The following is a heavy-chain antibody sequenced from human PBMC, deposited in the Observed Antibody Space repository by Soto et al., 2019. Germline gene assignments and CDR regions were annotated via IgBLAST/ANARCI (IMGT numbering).Heavy chain of an antibody. D-gene: IGHD3-9*01. CDR3: ATERRATYYDILTGYGTFDY. CDR2: IYYSGST. CDR1: GGSISSGDYY. J-gene: IGHJ4*02. Sequence: PSETLSLTCTVSGGSISSGDYYWSWIRQPPGKGLEWIGYIYYSGSTYYNPSLKSRVTISVDTSKNQFSLKLSSVTAADTAVYYCATERRATYYDILTGYGTFDYWGQGTLVTVS. V-gene: IGHV4-30-4*01.